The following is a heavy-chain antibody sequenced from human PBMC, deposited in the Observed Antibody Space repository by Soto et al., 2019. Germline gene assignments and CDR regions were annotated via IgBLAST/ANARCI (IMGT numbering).Heavy chain of an antibody. CDR2: ISNDEKND. V-gene: IGHV3-30*04. Sequence: QVQLVESGGGVVQPGRSLRLSCVASGFSFSGYGLHWVRQAPGKGLEWIAFISNDEKNDFYSDFVKGRFSVSRDNANHRIFLQMNSLRVEDTARYFCGRDTGTSTPVGIDYWGQGALVTVSS. CDR3: GRDTGTSTPVGIDY. D-gene: IGHD1-26*01. CDR1: GFSFSGYG. J-gene: IGHJ4*02.